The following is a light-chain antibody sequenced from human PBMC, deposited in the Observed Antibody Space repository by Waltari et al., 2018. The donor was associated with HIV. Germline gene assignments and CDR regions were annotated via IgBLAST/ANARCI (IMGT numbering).Light chain of an antibody. J-gene: IGLJ1*01. Sequence: QSALTQPASVSGSPGQSITISCTGTSSDVASYNLVSWYQHHPGKAPKVMIYAVTKRPSGVSDRFSGSKSGNTASLTISGRQAEDEADYYCCSDAGTSTYVFGTGTKVTVL. CDR1: SSDVASYNL. V-gene: IGLV2-23*02. CDR2: AVT. CDR3: CSDAGTSTYV.